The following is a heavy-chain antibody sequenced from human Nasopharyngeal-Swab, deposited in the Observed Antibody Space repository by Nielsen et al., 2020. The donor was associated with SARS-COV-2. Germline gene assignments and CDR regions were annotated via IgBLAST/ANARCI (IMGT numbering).Heavy chain of an antibody. J-gene: IGHJ4*02. CDR2: MNPNSGNT. D-gene: IGHD4-23*01. CDR3: ARAVVLGKFDY. Sequence: ASVKVSCKASGYTFTGYYMHWVRQATGQGLEWMGWMNPNSGNTGYAQKFQGRVTMTRNTSISPAYMELSCLRSEDTAVYYCARAVVLGKFDYWGQGTLVIVSS. CDR1: GYTFTGYY. V-gene: IGHV1-8*02.